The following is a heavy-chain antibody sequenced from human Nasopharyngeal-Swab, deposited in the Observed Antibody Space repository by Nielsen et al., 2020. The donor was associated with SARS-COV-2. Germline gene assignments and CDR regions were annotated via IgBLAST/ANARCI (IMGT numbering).Heavy chain of an antibody. D-gene: IGHD3-3*01. CDR2: IYHSGST. CDR1: GYSISSGYY. V-gene: IGHV4-38-2*01. J-gene: IGHJ4*02. CDR3: ARRYGDFWSGHYFDY. Sequence: SETLSLTCVVSGYSISSGYYWGWIRQPPGKGLEWIGSIYHSGSTYYNPSLKSRVTISVDTSKNQFSLKLSSVTAADTAVYYCARRYGDFWSGHYFDYWGQGTLVTVSS.